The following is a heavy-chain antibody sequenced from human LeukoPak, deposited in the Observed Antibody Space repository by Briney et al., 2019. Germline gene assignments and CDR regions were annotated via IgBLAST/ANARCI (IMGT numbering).Heavy chain of an antibody. D-gene: IGHD3-22*01. CDR2: ISYDGSNK. Sequence: PGGSLRLSCAASGFTFSSYGMHWVRQAPGKGLEWVAVISYDGSNKYYADSVKGRFTISRDNSKNTLYLQMNSLRAEDTAVYYCAKDQNYYDSSGYTLDYWGQGTLVTVSS. CDR3: AKDQNYYDSSGYTLDY. V-gene: IGHV3-30*18. CDR1: GFTFSSYG. J-gene: IGHJ4*02.